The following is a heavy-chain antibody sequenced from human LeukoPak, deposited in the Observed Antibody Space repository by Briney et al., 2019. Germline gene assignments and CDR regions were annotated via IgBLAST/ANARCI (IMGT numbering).Heavy chain of an antibody. D-gene: IGHD5-24*01. V-gene: IGHV4-61*02. CDR3: ARDEDGYNDY. CDR2: IYTSGST. CDR1: GGSVSSGSYY. J-gene: IGHJ4*02. Sequence: SETLSLTCTVSGGSVSSGSYYWTWIRQPAGKGLEWIGRIYTSGSTNYNPSLKSRVTTSVDTSKNQFSLKLRSVTAADTAIYYCARDEDGYNDYWGQGTLVTVSS.